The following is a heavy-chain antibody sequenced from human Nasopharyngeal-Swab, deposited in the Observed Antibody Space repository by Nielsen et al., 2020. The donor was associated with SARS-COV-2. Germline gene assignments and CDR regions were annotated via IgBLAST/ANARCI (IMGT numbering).Heavy chain of an antibody. CDR3: ARQDSSAYYYVFNY. CDR2: IRYDGSDY. CDR1: GFTFSSYA. J-gene: IGHJ4*02. V-gene: IGHV3-30*02. D-gene: IGHD3-22*01. Sequence: GGSLRLSCAASGFTFSSYAMNWVRQAPGKGLEWVAFIRYDGSDYYYADSVDGRFTISRDNSKNPLYLQLNSLRAEDTAVYYCARQDSSAYYYVFNYWGQGTLVTVSS.